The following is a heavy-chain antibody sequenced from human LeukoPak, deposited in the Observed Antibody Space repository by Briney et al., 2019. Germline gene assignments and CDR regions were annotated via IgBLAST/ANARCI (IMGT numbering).Heavy chain of an antibody. Sequence: SETLSLTCTVSGGSVSSSSYYWAWIRQPPGKGLEWIGSVYYGRSPYFNPSLESRATISVDTSKNHFSLKMSSVTAADTAVYYCARSSGTGTFSYWGQGTLVTVSS. D-gene: IGHD6-25*01. CDR1: GGSVSSSSYY. CDR2: VYYGRSP. J-gene: IGHJ4*02. V-gene: IGHV4-39*02. CDR3: ARSSGTGTFSY.